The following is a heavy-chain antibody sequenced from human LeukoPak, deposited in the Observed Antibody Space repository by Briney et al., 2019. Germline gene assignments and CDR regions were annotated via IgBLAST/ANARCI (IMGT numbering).Heavy chain of an antibody. CDR2: IYSGGSI. CDR1: GFSVSSNY. Sequence: PGGSLRLSCAASGFSVSSNYMSWVRQAPGKGLEWVSVIYSGGSIYYADSVKGRFTSSRDNSKNTIFLQMNNLRHEDTAVYYCARDSHKGLWGQGTLVTVTS. CDR3: ARDSHKGL. J-gene: IGHJ4*02. V-gene: IGHV3-66*01.